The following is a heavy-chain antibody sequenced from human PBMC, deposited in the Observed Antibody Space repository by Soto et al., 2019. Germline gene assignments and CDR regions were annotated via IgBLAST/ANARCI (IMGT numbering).Heavy chain of an antibody. D-gene: IGHD3-10*01. CDR1: GGSISGYY. J-gene: IGHJ3*01. CDR3: ARRYGSAFDF. CDR2: IYYSGST. V-gene: IGHV4-59*01. Sequence: SETLSLTCTVSGGSISGYYWSWLRQPPGKGLEWIGYIYYSGSTNYNPSLKSRVTISVDTSKNQFSLKLTSVTAADTAVYYCARRYGSAFDFWGQGAMVTVSS.